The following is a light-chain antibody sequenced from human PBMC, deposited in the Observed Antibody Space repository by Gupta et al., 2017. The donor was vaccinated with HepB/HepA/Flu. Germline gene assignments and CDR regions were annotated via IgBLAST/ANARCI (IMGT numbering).Light chain of an antibody. CDR2: AAS. CDR1: QGIRND. J-gene: IGKJ3*01. V-gene: IGKV1-6*01. Sequence: AIQMTQSPFSLSASVGDRVTITCRASQGIRNDLGWYQQKPGKAPKLLIYAASSLEGGVPSRFSGSGSGTDFTLTISSLQPEDFATYYCLQDYAYPFTFGPGTKVGIK. CDR3: LQDYAYPFT.